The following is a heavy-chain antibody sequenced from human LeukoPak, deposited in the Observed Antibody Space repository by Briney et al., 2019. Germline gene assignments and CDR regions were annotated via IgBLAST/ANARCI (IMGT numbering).Heavy chain of an antibody. J-gene: IGHJ4*02. CDR2: INSDGSST. D-gene: IGHD4-17*01. CDR3: ARDTTVTLGN. CDR1: GFTFSSYW. V-gene: IGHV3-74*01. Sequence: GGSLRLSCAASGFTFSSYWMHWVRQAPRKGLVWVSRINSDGSSTSYADSVKGRFTISRDNAKNTLYLQMNSLRAEDTAVYYCARDTTVTLGNWGQGTLVTVSS.